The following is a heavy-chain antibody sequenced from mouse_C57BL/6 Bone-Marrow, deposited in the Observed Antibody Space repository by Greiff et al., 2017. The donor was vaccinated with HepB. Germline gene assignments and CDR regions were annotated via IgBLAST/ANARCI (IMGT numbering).Heavy chain of an antibody. J-gene: IGHJ2*01. CDR3: ARALGPGYFDY. CDR2: INSDGGST. CDR1: EYEFPSHD. V-gene: IGHV5-2*01. Sequence: EVKLVESGGGLVQPGESMKLSCESNEYEFPSHDMSWVRKTPEKRLELVAAINSDGGSTYYPDTMERRFIISRDNTKTTLYLQMSSLRSEDTALYYCARALGPGYFDYWGQGTTLTVSS.